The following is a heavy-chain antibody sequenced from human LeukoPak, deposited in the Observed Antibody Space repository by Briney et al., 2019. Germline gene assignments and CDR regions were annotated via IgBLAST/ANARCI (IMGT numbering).Heavy chain of an antibody. CDR2: IIPILGIA. CDR3: ARGIVVVTVMHYYYYGMDV. V-gene: IGHV1-69*04. Sequence: ASVKVSCKASGGTFSSYAISWVRQAPGQGLEWMGRIIPILGIANYAQKFQGRVTITADKSTSTACMELSSLRSEDTAVYYCARGIVVVTVMHYYYYGMDVWGQGTTVTVSS. J-gene: IGHJ6*02. D-gene: IGHD2-21*02. CDR1: GGTFSSYA.